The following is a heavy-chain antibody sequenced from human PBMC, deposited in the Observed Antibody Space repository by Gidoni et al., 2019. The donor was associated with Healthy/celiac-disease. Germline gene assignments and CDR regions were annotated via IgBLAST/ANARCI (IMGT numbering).Heavy chain of an antibody. V-gene: IGHV3-13*05. Sequence: EVQLVESGGGLVQPGGSLRLSFAASGFTLSSYDMHWVRQATGKGQEWGSAIGIAGDQYYTGSVKGRVTIARENAKNAGYLKMNSRRAGDTAVYYCARERGEGAFDIWGQGTMVTVSS. J-gene: IGHJ3*02. D-gene: IGHD3-10*01. CDR1: GFTLSSYD. CDR3: ARERGEGAFDI. CDR2: IGIAGDQ.